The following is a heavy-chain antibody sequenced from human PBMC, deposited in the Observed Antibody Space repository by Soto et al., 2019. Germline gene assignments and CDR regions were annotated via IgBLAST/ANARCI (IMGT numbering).Heavy chain of an antibody. Sequence: SETLSLTCTVSGGSISSYYWSWIRQPPGKGLEWIGYIYYSGSTNYNPSLKSRVTISVDTSKNQFSLKLSSVTAADTAVYYCARSYYDSSGYYPFDPWGQGTLVTVSS. CDR2: IYYSGST. V-gene: IGHV4-59*01. J-gene: IGHJ5*02. D-gene: IGHD3-22*01. CDR3: ARSYYDSSGYYPFDP. CDR1: GGSISSYY.